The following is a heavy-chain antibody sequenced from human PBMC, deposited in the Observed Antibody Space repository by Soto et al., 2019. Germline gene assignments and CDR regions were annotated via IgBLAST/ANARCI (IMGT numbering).Heavy chain of an antibody. Sequence: GGSLRLSCAASGFTFSSYSMNWVRQAPGKGLEWVSSISSSSSYIYYADSVKGRFTISRDNAKNSLYLQMNSLRAEDTAVYYCARDLVSYEPYYFDYWGQGTLVTVSS. CDR2: ISSSSSYI. J-gene: IGHJ4*02. CDR1: GFTFSSYS. D-gene: IGHD5-12*01. CDR3: ARDLVSYEPYYFDY. V-gene: IGHV3-21*01.